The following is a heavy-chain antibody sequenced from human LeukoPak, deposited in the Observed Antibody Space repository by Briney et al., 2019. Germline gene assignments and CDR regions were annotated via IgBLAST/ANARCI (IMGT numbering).Heavy chain of an antibody. J-gene: IGHJ5*02. CDR1: GGSISSYY. CDR2: IYTSGST. Sequence: PSETLSLTCTVSGGSISSYYWSWIRQPARKGLEWIGRIYTSGSTNYNPSLKSRVTMSVDTSKNQFSLKLSSVTAADTAVYYCARSKAHLSTSWYGTWFDPWGQGTLVTVSS. D-gene: IGHD2-2*01. CDR3: ARSKAHLSTSWYGTWFDP. V-gene: IGHV4-4*07.